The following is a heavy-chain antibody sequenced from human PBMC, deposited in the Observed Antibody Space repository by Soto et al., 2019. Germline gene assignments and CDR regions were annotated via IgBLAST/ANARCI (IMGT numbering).Heavy chain of an antibody. Sequence: PSETLSLTCTVSGGSISSGDYYWSWIRQPPGKGLEWIGYIYYSGSTYYNPSLKSRVTISVDTSKNQFSLKLSSVTAADTAVYYCAREYATIFGVPTIQYNWFDPWGQGTLVTVSS. J-gene: IGHJ5*02. D-gene: IGHD3-3*01. V-gene: IGHV4-30-4*01. CDR1: GGSISSGDYY. CDR3: AREYATIFGVPTIQYNWFDP. CDR2: IYYSGST.